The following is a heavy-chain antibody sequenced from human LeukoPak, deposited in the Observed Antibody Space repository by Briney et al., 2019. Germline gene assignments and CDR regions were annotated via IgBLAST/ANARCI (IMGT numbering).Heavy chain of an antibody. J-gene: IGHJ6*03. D-gene: IGHD3-3*01. CDR1: GGTFSSYA. CDR2: IIPIFGTA. V-gene: IGHV1-69*05. Sequence: SVKVSCKASGGTFSSYAISWVRQAPGQGLEWMGGIIPIFGTANYAQKFQGRVTITTDESTSTVYMELSSLRSEDTAVYYCARSNYDFWSGYHYYYYYYYMDVWGKGTTVTVSS. CDR3: ARSNYDFWSGYHYYYYYYYMDV.